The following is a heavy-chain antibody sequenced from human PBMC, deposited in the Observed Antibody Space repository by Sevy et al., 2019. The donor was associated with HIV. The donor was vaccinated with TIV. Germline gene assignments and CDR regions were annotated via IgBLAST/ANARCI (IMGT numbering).Heavy chain of an antibody. CDR2: TYYRSKWFN. J-gene: IGHJ6*02. D-gene: IGHD2-2*01. CDR1: GDSVSSNTAA. CDR3: ARDQSSVGSNWDSVAPADYGMDV. Sequence: SQTLSLTCAISGDSVSSNTAAWNWIRQSPSRGLEWLGRTYYRSKWFNDYAVSVISRISINPDTSKNLFSLQLNSVTPADTAMYYCARDQSSVGSNWDSVAPADYGMDVWGQGTTVTVSS. V-gene: IGHV6-1*01.